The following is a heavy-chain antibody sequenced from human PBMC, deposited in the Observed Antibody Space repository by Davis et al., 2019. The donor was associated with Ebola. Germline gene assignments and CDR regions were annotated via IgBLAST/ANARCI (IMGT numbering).Heavy chain of an antibody. J-gene: IGHJ1*01. V-gene: IGHV3-30*04. Sequence: PGGSLRPSCAASGSTFSSYAMHWVRQAPGKGLEWVAVISYDGSNKYYADSVKGRFTISRDNSKNTLYLQMNSLRAEDTAVYYCARTYSSSWYPGADPRHWGQGTLVTVSS. CDR1: GSTFSSYA. CDR2: ISYDGSNK. D-gene: IGHD6-13*01. CDR3: ARTYSSSWYPGADPRH.